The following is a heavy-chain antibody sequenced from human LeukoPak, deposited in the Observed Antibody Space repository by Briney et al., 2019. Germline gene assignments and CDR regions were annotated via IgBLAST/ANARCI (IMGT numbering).Heavy chain of an antibody. V-gene: IGHV4-59*08. Sequence: SETLSLTCTVSGGSISSYCWSWIRQPPGKGLEWIGYIYYSGSTNYNPSLKSRVTISVDTSKNQFSLKLSSVTAADTAVYYCASSGTGANWFDPWGQGTLVTVSS. CDR3: ASSGTGANWFDP. CDR1: GGSISSYC. J-gene: IGHJ5*02. CDR2: IYYSGST. D-gene: IGHD6-25*01.